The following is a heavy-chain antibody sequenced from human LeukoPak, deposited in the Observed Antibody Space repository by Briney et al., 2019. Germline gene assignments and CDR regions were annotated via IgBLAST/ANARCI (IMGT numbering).Heavy chain of an antibody. D-gene: IGHD5-24*01. Sequence: PGGSLRLSCAVSGFTFSDAWLNWVRQAPGKGLEWVANINPDGSVKTYVDSAKGRFTISRDNAKNSLYLQMNSLRAEDTAMYYCAREQWLQPDYWGQGTLVTVSS. CDR1: GFTFSDAW. V-gene: IGHV3-7*04. CDR2: INPDGSVK. J-gene: IGHJ4*02. CDR3: AREQWLQPDY.